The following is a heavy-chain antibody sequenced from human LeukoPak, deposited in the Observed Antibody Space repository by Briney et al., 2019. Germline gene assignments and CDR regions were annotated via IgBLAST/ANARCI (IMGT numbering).Heavy chain of an antibody. D-gene: IGHD3-10*01. V-gene: IGHV3-43*01. J-gene: IGHJ4*02. CDR2: ISWEGDTT. CDR1: GFTFDDYA. Sequence: GGSLRLSCAASGFTFDDYAMHWVRQAPGKGLEWVALISWEGDTTYYADSVRGRFTISRDNSKNSLYLQINSLRTEDTAFYYCTSDTVYGSATNYFDSWGQGTLVSVSS. CDR3: TSDTVYGSATNYFDS.